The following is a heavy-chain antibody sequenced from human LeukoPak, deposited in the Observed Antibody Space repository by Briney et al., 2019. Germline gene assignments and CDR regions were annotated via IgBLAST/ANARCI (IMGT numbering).Heavy chain of an antibody. CDR1: GFIFSSYS. V-gene: IGHV3-21*01. D-gene: IGHD5-12*01. CDR3: AIQRGMVATPDY. CDR2: ISSSSSYI. J-gene: IGHJ4*02. Sequence: PGGSLRLSCAASGFIFSSYSMNWVRQAPGKGLEWVSSISSSSSYIYYADSVKGRFTISRDNAKNSLYLQMNSLRTEDTAVYYCAIQRGMVATPDYWGQGTLVTASS.